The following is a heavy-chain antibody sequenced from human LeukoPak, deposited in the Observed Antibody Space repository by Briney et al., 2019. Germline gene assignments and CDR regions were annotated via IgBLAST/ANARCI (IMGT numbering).Heavy chain of an antibody. J-gene: IGHJ4*02. CDR3: ARSATGATDSFDY. CDR1: GGSISSSSYY. V-gene: IGHV4-39*01. CDR2: IYYSGST. D-gene: IGHD1-26*01. Sequence: SETLSLTCTVSGGSISSSSYYWGWIRQPPGKGLEWIGSIYYSGSTYYNPSLKSRVTISVDTSKNQFSLKLSSVTAADTAVYYCARSATGATDSFDYWGQGTLVTFS.